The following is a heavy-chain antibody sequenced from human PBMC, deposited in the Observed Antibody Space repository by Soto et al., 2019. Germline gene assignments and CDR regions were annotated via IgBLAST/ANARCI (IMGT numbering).Heavy chain of an antibody. D-gene: IGHD5-12*01. CDR3: ARWLQFGSYYGMDV. J-gene: IGHJ6*02. Sequence: QVQLQESGPGLVKPSQTLSLTCTVSGGSLSSGGYYWTWIRQHPGKGLEWIGYIYYSGSTSYNPSLKRRVTISVDTSKNQFSLKLSSVTAAATAVYYCARWLQFGSYYGMDVWGQGTTVTVSS. V-gene: IGHV4-31*03. CDR2: IYYSGST. CDR1: GGSLSSGGYY.